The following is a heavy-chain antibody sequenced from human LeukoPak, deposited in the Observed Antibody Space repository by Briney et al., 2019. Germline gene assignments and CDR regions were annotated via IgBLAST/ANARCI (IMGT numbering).Heavy chain of an antibody. J-gene: IGHJ6*03. Sequence: SVKVSCKASGDIFNSYSISWVRQAPGQGLEWMGGIIPMFGSANYAQKFQGRVTITVDHSTSTAYMELSSLTSEDAAVYYCARVGRSSGSLPNDYYYMDVWGKGTTVTVAS. D-gene: IGHD1-26*01. V-gene: IGHV1-69*01. CDR1: GDIFNSYS. CDR2: IIPMFGSA. CDR3: ARVGRSSGSLPNDYYYMDV.